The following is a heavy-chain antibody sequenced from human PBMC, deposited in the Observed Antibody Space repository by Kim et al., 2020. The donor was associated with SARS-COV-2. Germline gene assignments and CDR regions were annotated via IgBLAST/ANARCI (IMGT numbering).Heavy chain of an antibody. Sequence: KSRVTISVDKSKNQFSLKLSSVTAADTAVYYCARVLTTVNYYYYYYMDVWGKGTTVTVSS. D-gene: IGHD4-17*01. CDR3: ARVLTTVNYYYYYYMDV. J-gene: IGHJ6*03. V-gene: IGHV4-4*02.